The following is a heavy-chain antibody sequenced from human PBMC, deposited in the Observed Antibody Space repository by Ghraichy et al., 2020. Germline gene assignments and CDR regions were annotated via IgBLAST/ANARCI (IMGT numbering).Heavy chain of an antibody. CDR1: GFTFSSYG. CDR2: IRYDASNK. D-gene: IGHD6-19*01. V-gene: IGHV3-30*02. Sequence: TCAASGFTFSSYGIHWVHQPPGKGLEWVAFIRYDASNKYYADSVKGRFTISRDNSKNILYLQMNSLISEDTAVYYCAKDVAGIAVAGHSNFEHWGQGTLVTVSS. CDR3: AKDVAGIAVAGHSNFEH. J-gene: IGHJ1*01.